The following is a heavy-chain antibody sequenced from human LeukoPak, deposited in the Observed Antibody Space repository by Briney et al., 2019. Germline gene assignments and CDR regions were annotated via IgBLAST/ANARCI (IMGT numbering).Heavy chain of an antibody. J-gene: IGHJ4*02. V-gene: IGHV3-9*01. D-gene: IGHD6-19*01. CDR3: TRGILAHSSGWYFDS. Sequence: GGSPRLSCAASGFTFDDYAMHWVRQAPGKGLEWVSGISWNSGSIGYADSVKGRFYISRDNAKKSLYLQMNSLRAEDTALYYCTRGILAHSSGWYFDSWGQGTLVTVSS. CDR2: ISWNSGSI. CDR1: GFTFDDYA.